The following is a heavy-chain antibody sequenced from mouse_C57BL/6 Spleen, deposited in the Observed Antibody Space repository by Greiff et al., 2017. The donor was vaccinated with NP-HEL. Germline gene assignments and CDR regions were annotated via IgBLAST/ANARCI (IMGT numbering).Heavy chain of an antibody. D-gene: IGHD2-5*01. J-gene: IGHJ2*01. CDR2: INPSNGGT. V-gene: IGHV1-53*01. Sequence: VQLQQPGTELVKPGASVKLSCKASGYTFTSFRMHWVKQQPGQGLKGIGNINPSNGGTNNNEKFKSKATLTVDKSSSTAYMQLRSLTSEDSAVYYCARKGAYYSIYFDYWGQGTTLTVSS. CDR3: ARKGAYYSIYFDY. CDR1: GYTFTSFR.